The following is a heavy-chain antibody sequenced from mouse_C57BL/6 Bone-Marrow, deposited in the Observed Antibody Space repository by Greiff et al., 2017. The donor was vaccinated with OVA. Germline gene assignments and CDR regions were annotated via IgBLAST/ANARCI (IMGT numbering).Heavy chain of an antibody. CDR3: ALIYYDYDGAY. J-gene: IGHJ3*01. Sequence: QVQLQQPGAELVMPGASVKLSCKASGYTFTSYWMHWVKQRPGQGLEWIGEIDPSDSYTNYNQKFKGKSTLTVDKSSSTAYMQLSSLTSEDSAVYYCALIYYDYDGAYWGQGTLVTVSA. CDR2: IDPSDSYT. CDR1: GYTFTSYW. V-gene: IGHV1-69*01. D-gene: IGHD2-4*01.